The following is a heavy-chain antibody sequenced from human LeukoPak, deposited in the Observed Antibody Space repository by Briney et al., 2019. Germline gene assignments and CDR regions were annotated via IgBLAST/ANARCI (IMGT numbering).Heavy chain of an antibody. D-gene: IGHD1-26*01. Sequence: GGSLRLSCAASGFTFSSYSMNWVRQAPGKGLEWVSSISSSSSYIYYADSVKGRFTISRDNARNSLYLQMNSLRAEDTAVYYCARDPYSGGYGNYYYYYMDVWGKGTTVTISS. CDR3: ARDPYSGGYGNYYYYYMDV. CDR2: ISSSSSYI. J-gene: IGHJ6*03. V-gene: IGHV3-21*01. CDR1: GFTFSSYS.